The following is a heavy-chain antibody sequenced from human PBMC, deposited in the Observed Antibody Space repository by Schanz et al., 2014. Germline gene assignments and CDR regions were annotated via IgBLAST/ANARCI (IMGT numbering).Heavy chain of an antibody. V-gene: IGHV3-23*04. D-gene: IGHD2-21*01. CDR1: RFTFSNYA. J-gene: IGHJ6*02. CDR2: ISGSGGST. CDR3: ARLVPYWARGGMDV. Sequence: EVQLVESGGGLVQPGGSLRLSCAASRFTFSNYAMSWVRQAPGQGLEWVSAISGSGGSTYYADSVKGRFTISRDNSKNTLYLQRNSLRAEDMAVYYCARLVPYWARGGMDVWGQGTTVTVSS.